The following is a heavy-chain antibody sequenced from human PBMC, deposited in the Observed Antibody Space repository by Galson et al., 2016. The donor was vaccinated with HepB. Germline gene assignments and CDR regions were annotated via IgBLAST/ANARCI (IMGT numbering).Heavy chain of an antibody. CDR2: ISGSGGRT. Sequence: SLRLSCAVSAGTFKNYAMNWVRQAPGKELEWVAAISGSGGRTSYEDSVRGRFTISRDNSKNTLFLRMNSVGVEDTAVYFCAKSGFFGELDKWGQGTGVVVSS. D-gene: IGHD3-10*01. V-gene: IGHV3-23*01. CDR1: AGTFKNYA. J-gene: IGHJ4*02. CDR3: AKSGFFGELDK.